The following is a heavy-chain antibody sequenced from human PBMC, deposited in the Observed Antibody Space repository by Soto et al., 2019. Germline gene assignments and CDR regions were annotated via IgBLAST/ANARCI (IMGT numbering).Heavy chain of an antibody. D-gene: IGHD3-22*01. J-gene: IGHJ4*02. CDR2: ISYDGSNK. V-gene: IGHV3-30*18. Sequence: SLGLSCAASGFTFSSYGMHWVRQAPGKGLEWVVVISYDGSNKYYADSVKGRFTISRDNSKNTLYLQMNSLRAEDTAVYYCAKDRYDSSGYHDYWGQGTLVTVSS. CDR3: AKDRYDSSGYHDY. CDR1: GFTFSSYG.